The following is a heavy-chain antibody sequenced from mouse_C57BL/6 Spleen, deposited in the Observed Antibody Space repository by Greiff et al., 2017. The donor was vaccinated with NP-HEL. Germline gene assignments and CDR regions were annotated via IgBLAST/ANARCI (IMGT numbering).Heavy chain of an antibody. J-gene: IGHJ4*01. V-gene: IGHV5-6*01. CDR1: GFTFSSYG. CDR3: ARYTVVATTDY. CDR2: ISSGGSYT. D-gene: IGHD1-1*01. Sequence: EVKVVESGGDLVKPGGSLKLSCAASGFTFSSYGMSWVRQTPDKRLEWVATISSGGSYTYYPDSVKGRFTISRDNAKNTLYLQMSSLKSEDTAMYYCARYTVVATTDYWGQGTSVTVSS.